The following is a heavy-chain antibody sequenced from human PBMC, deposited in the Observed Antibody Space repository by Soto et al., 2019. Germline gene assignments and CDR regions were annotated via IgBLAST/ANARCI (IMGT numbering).Heavy chain of an antibody. D-gene: IGHD2-2*01. CDR3: AREDRERETVLVPAAIAGMDV. CDR1: GGTFSRYS. Sequence: QVQLVQSGAEVKKPGSSVKVSCKASGGTFSRYSITWVRQAPGHGLEWIGRIIPIFGIASYAQKFQGRVTITADESTSTAYMELSSMRSDDTAVYYCAREDRERETVLVPAAIAGMDVWGQGTTLTFSS. J-gene: IGHJ6*02. V-gene: IGHV1-69*08. CDR2: IIPIFGIA.